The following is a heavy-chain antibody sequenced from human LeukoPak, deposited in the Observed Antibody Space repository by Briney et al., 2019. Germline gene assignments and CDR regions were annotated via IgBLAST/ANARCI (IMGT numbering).Heavy chain of an antibody. CDR1: GFTFSSYE. D-gene: IGHD3/OR15-3a*01. Sequence: GGSLRLSCAASGFTFSSYEMNWVRQAPGMGLEWVSYISSSGSTIYYADSVKGRFTISRDNAKNSLYLQMNSLRAEDTAVYYCARVGLALDYWGQGNLVTVSS. CDR2: ISSSGSTI. J-gene: IGHJ4*02. CDR3: ARVGLALDY. V-gene: IGHV3-48*03.